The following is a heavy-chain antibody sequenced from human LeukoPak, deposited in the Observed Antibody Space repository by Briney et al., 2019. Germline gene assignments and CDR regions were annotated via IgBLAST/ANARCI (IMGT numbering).Heavy chain of an antibody. V-gene: IGHV1-18*01. CDR1: AYTFTSYG. CDR2: IIAYNGNR. CDR3: ARNQWRCYDSSGYNAPKCFDY. Sequence: AAVTLTRNSSAYTFTSYGNSRDRHPPGQGLELMGLIIAYNGNRNYSQKHQGRVTMTTETSTSTAYMELRRMTSDDTTLYYCARNQWRCYDSSGYNAPKCFDYWGEGALVTVSS. D-gene: IGHD3-22*01. J-gene: IGHJ4*02.